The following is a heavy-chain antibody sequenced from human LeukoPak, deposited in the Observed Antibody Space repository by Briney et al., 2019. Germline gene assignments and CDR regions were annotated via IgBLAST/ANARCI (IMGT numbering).Heavy chain of an antibody. Sequence: ASVKVSCKASGGTFNSYAISWVRQAAGQGLEWMGGIIPMSDTANYPQKFRGRLTITADIPTSTVYMELSSLTSEHTAVYDCAREDDTGRYMGDDAFDIWGQGTMVTVSS. J-gene: IGHJ3*02. V-gene: IGHV1-69*06. CDR1: GGTFNSYA. CDR3: AREDDTGRYMGDDAFDI. CDR2: IIPMSDTA. D-gene: IGHD1-26*01.